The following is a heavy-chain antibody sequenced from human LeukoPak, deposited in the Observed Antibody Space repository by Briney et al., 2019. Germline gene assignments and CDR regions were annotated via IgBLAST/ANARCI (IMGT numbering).Heavy chain of an antibody. Sequence: SETLSLTCAVSGVSISRGGYAWNWIRQPPGKGLEWIAYIYHSGTTYYNPSLKSRVTISVDTSKNQFSLKLSSVTAADTAVYYCASPYYYDSSGYYYVGAFDIWGQGTMVTVSS. D-gene: IGHD3-22*01. CDR1: GVSISRGGYA. CDR2: IYHSGTT. V-gene: IGHV4-30-2*03. CDR3: ASPYYYDSSGYYYVGAFDI. J-gene: IGHJ3*02.